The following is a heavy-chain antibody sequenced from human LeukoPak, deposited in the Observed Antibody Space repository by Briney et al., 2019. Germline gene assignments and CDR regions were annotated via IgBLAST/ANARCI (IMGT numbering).Heavy chain of an antibody. D-gene: IGHD1-26*01. CDR2: INPNSGGT. V-gene: IGHV1-2*02. Sequence: ASVKVSCKASGYTFTGYYMHWVRQAPGQGLEWMVWINPNSGGTNYAQKFQGRVTMTRDTSISTAYMELSRLRSDDTAVYYCASLYVGATVSNWFDPWGQGTLVTVSS. CDR1: GYTFTGYY. J-gene: IGHJ5*02. CDR3: ASLYVGATVSNWFDP.